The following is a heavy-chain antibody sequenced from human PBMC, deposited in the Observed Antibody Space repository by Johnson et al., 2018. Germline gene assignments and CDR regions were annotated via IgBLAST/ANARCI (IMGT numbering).Heavy chain of an antibody. J-gene: IGHJ1*01. D-gene: IGHD3-3*01. Sequence: VQLLETGGGVVQXGRSLRLXCAASGFTFSNYGMHWVRQAPGKGLEWVALISYDGRNKYSADSVKGRFTISRDNSKNTLYLEMNSLRPEDTALYYCAKAPVGWLGEGAEYFQHWGQGTLVTVSS. CDR3: AKAPVGWLGEGAEYFQH. V-gene: IGHV3-30*18. CDR2: ISYDGRNK. CDR1: GFTFSNYG.